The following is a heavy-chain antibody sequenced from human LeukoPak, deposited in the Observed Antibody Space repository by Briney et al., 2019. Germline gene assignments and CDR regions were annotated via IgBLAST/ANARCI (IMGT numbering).Heavy chain of an antibody. V-gene: IGHV3-21*01. CDR2: ISSSSSYI. J-gene: IGHJ4*02. CDR1: GFTFSSYS. CDR3: ARGPLAAAGIGDY. Sequence: GGSLRLSCAASGFTFSSYSMNWVCQAPGKGLEWVSSISSSSSYIYYADSVKGRFTISRDNAKNSLYLQMNSLRAEDTAVYYCARGPLAAAGIGDYWGQGTLVTVSS. D-gene: IGHD6-13*01.